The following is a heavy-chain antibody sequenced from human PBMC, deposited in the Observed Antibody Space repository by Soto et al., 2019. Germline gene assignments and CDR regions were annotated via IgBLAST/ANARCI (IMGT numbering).Heavy chain of an antibody. CDR3: AKAQSTVVNPGDAFDL. J-gene: IGHJ3*01. CDR2: ISGSGGST. V-gene: IGHV3-23*01. D-gene: IGHD4-17*01. CDR1: GFTFSSYA. Sequence: LRLSCADSGFTFSSYAMSWVRQASGMVLEWVSAISGSGGSTYYADSVKRRFTISRYNSKNTLYLQMNSLRAEDTAVYYCAKAQSTVVNPGDAFDLWGQGTMVTVSS.